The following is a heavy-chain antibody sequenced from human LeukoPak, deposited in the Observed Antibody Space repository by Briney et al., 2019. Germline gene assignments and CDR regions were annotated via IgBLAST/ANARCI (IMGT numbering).Heavy chain of an antibody. CDR2: FDPEDGET. D-gene: IGHD1-1*01. Sequence: ASVKVSCKVSGYTLTELSMHWVRQAPGKGLEWMGGFDPEDGETIYAQKLQGRVTMTTDTSTSTAYMELRSLRSDDTAVYYCARVRLERRYYYGMDVWGQGTTVTVSS. V-gene: IGHV1-24*01. CDR1: GYTLTELS. CDR3: ARVRLERRYYYGMDV. J-gene: IGHJ6*02.